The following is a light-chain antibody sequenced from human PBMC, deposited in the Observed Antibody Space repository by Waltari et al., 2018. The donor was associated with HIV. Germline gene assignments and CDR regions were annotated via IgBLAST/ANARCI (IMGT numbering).Light chain of an antibody. J-gene: IGLJ1*01. CDR1: SSDVGSYNY. CDR3: SSYAGNNNFV. V-gene: IGLV2-8*01. Sequence: QSVLTQPPSASGSPGQSVTISCTRTSSDVGSYNYDSWYQQHPGKPPTLMIYEVSKRPSGVPDRFSGSKSGNTASLTVSGLQADDEADYYCSSYAGNNNFVFGTGTKVTVL. CDR2: EVS.